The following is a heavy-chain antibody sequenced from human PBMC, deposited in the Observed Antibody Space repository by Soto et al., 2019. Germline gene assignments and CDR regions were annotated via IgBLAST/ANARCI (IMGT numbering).Heavy chain of an antibody. CDR2: IFYTGST. Sequence: PSATLSLTCPVSGGSISGHYLIWLRPSPGKGLEWIGYIFYTGSTNYNPSLKSRVTLSVDTSKNQFSLRLSSVTAADTAVYYCARVGSSGWSPDYWGQGTLVNVSA. D-gene: IGHD6-19*01. J-gene: IGHJ4*02. CDR3: ARVGSSGWSPDY. V-gene: IGHV4-59*11. CDR1: GGSISGHY.